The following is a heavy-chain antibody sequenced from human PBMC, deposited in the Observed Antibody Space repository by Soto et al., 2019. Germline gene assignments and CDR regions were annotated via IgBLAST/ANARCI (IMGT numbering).Heavy chain of an antibody. CDR1: GGSISSYY. J-gene: IGHJ6*02. CDR3: ARDRGYCSGGSCYSLENYGMDV. V-gene: IGHV4-59*01. D-gene: IGHD2-15*01. Sequence: SETLPLTCTVSGGSISSYYWSWIRQPPGKGLEWIGYIYYSGSTNYNPSLKSRVTISVDTSKNQFSLKLSSVTAADTAVYYCARDRGYCSGGSCYSLENYGMDVWGQGTTVTVSS. CDR2: IYYSGST.